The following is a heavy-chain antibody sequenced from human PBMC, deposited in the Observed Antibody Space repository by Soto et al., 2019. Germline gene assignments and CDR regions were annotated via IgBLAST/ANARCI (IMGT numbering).Heavy chain of an antibody. Sequence: EVQLVESGGGLVQPGGSLRLSCAASGFTVSSNYMSWVRQAPGKGLEWVSVIYSGGSTYYADSVKGRFTISRHNSKNTLYLQMNSLRAEDTAVYYCASGDITMVRGVIIPVGNYWGQGTLVTVSS. CDR3: ASGDITMVRGVIIPVGNY. CDR1: GFTVSSNY. V-gene: IGHV3-53*04. D-gene: IGHD3-10*01. J-gene: IGHJ4*02. CDR2: IYSGGST.